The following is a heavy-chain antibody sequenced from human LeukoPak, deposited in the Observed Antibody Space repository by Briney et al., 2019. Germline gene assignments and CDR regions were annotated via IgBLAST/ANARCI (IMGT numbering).Heavy chain of an antibody. CDR1: GFTFSSYA. Sequence: GGSLRLSCAASGFTFSSYAMSWVRQAPGKGLEWVSAISGSGGSTYYADSVKGRFTISRDNSKNTLYLQMNSLRAEDTAVYYCAKDQQNVVVVAATLTYYDSIVVGTFDYWGQGTLVTVSS. CDR2: ISGSGGST. V-gene: IGHV3-23*01. D-gene: IGHD2-15*01. J-gene: IGHJ4*02. CDR3: AKDQQNVVVVAATLTYYDSIVVGTFDY.